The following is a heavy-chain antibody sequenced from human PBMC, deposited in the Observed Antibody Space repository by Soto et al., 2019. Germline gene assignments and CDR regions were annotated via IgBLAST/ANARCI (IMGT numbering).Heavy chain of an antibody. CDR2: LSYSGNF. Sequence: SETLSLTCTVSGGSINSYYWSWIRQPPGKGLEWFGSLSYSGNFYYNPSLKSRISISVDTSKNQFSLTLTSVAAADTAVYYCARQSCSGGGCYSGPQDWYFSLWGRGTLVTVSS. J-gene: IGHJ2*01. D-gene: IGHD2-15*01. CDR1: GGSINSYY. V-gene: IGHV4-59*01. CDR3: ARQSCSGGGCYSGPQDWYFSL.